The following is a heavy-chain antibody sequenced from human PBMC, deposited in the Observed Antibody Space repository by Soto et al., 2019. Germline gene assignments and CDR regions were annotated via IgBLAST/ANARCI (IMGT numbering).Heavy chain of an antibody. CDR2: IIPIFGTA. Sequence: ASVKVSCKASGGTFSSYAISWVRQAPGQGLEWMGGIIPIFGTANYAQKFQGRVTITADESTSTAYMELSSLRSEDTAVYYCARGATYYDILTGYLANRYYYYGMDVWGQGTTVTVSS. CDR1: GGTFSSYA. CDR3: ARGATYYDILTGYLANRYYYYGMDV. J-gene: IGHJ6*02. D-gene: IGHD3-9*01. V-gene: IGHV1-69*13.